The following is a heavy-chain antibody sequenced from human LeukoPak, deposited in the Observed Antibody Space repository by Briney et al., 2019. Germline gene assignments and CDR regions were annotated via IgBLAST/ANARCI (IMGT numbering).Heavy chain of an antibody. CDR2: IIPIFGTA. Sequence: ASVKVSCKASGGTFSSYAISWVRQAPGQGLEWMGGIIPIFGTANYAQKFQGRVTITTDESTSTAYMELSSLRSGDTAVYYCARTSNSGYDLLLDYWGQGTLVTVSS. J-gene: IGHJ4*02. CDR1: GGTFSSYA. D-gene: IGHD5-12*01. V-gene: IGHV1-69*05. CDR3: ARTSNSGYDLLLDY.